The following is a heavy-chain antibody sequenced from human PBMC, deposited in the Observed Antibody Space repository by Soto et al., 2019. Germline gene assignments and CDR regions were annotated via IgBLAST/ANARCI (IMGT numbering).Heavy chain of an antibody. CDR1: GGSISSSSYY. CDR2: IYYSGST. Sequence: QLQLQESGPGLVKPSETLSLTCTVSGGSISSSSYYWGWIRQPPGKGLEWIGSIYYSGSTYYNPSLKSRVTISVDTSKNQFSLKLSSVTAADTAVYYCARHSRVAARPPSRSWFDPWGQGTLVTVSS. V-gene: IGHV4-39*01. CDR3: ARHSRVAARPPSRSWFDP. J-gene: IGHJ5*02. D-gene: IGHD6-6*01.